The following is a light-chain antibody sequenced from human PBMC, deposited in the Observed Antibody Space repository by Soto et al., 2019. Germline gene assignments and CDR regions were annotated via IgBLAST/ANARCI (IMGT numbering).Light chain of an antibody. J-gene: IGKJ1*01. CDR1: RSINSF. Sequence: EIVLTQSPGTLSLSPGEGATLSCRASRSINSFLAWYQQRRGQAPRLLIHGASNRATGIPDRFSGSGSGPDFTLTISRLEPEDFAVYYCQQYGGSPRTFGQGTKVDI. CDR3: QQYGGSPRT. V-gene: IGKV3-20*01. CDR2: GAS.